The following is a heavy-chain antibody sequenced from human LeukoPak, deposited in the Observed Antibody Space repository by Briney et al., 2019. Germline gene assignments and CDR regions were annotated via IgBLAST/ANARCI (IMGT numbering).Heavy chain of an antibody. Sequence: GASLQISGQISGSPFIKYWIGGARQLPGKGLEGMGIINPYDLGTQYSPTSHGHVIISVDRSITTAYLQWNRLEASDRAMYYCSITGHSDNWEYFWGQGTLVTVSS. V-gene: IGHV5-51*01. CDR1: GSPFIKYW. D-gene: IGHD1-26*01. J-gene: IGHJ4*02. CDR2: INPYDLGT. CDR3: SITGHSDNWEYF.